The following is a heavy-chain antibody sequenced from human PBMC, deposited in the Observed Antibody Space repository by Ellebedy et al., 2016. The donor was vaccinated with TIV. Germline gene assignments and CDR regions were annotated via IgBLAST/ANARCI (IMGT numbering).Heavy chain of an antibody. D-gene: IGHD3-3*01. CDR3: AKDRSTNWLRGYYHAMNV. CDR1: GFTFSSYG. CDR2: ISYDGSDK. V-gene: IGHV3-30*18. J-gene: IGHJ6*02. Sequence: PGGSLRLSCAASGFTFSSYGMHWVRQAPGKGLEWVSIISYDGSDKYYADSVKGRFTISRDNSKNTLYLQMNSLRPEDTAVYYCAKDRSTNWLRGYYHAMNVWGQGTTVTVSS.